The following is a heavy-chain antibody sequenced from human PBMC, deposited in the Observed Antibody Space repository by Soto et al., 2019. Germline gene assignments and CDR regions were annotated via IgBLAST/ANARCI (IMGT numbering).Heavy chain of an antibody. Sequence: QVQLVESGGGVVQPGRSLRLSCAASGFTFKSNAMHWVRQAPGKGLEWVAVISYDGRNKHYTDSVKGRFTISRDNSKNTLYLQMNGLRPEDTAVYYCTSSSVSDIVVVAAASDLDYWGQGTLVTVSS. CDR1: GFTFKSNA. J-gene: IGHJ4*02. D-gene: IGHD2-15*01. V-gene: IGHV3-30*04. CDR2: ISYDGRNK. CDR3: TSSSVSDIVVVAAASDLDY.